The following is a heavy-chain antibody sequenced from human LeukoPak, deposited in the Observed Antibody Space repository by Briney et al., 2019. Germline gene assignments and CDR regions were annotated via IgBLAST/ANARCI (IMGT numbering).Heavy chain of an antibody. D-gene: IGHD5-12*01. J-gene: IGHJ5*02. CDR2: IIPIFGTA. CDR3: ARVGWLRRRWFDP. V-gene: IGHV1-69*01. Sequence: SVKVSCKXSGGTFSSYAISWVRQAPGQGLEWMGGIIPIFGTANYAQKFQGRVTITADESTSTAYMELSSLRSEDTAVYYCARVGWLRRRWFDPWGQGTLVTVSS. CDR1: GGTFSSYA.